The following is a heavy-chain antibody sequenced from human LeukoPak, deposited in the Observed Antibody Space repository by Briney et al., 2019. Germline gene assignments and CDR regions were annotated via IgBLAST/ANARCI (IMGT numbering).Heavy chain of an antibody. J-gene: IGHJ4*02. CDR1: GFTFSSYT. CDR2: IGTSSTTI. CDR3: TTGGLRFLAWLSAIDY. Sequence: GGSLRLSCAASGFTFSSYTMNWVRQPPGKGLEWVSNIGTSSTTIYYADSVKGRFTISRDNAKNSLYLQMNSLRAEDSAVYYCTTGGLRFLAWLSAIDYWGQGTLVTVSS. D-gene: IGHD3-3*01. V-gene: IGHV3-48*01.